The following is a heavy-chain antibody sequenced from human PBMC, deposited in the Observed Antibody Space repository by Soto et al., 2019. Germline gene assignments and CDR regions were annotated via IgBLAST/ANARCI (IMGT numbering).Heavy chain of an antibody. J-gene: IGHJ6*03. CDR3: ARLVFSHPLYYDYYMDA. CDR1: GGSISSYY. D-gene: IGHD3-16*01. Sequence: SETLSLTCTVSGGSISSYYWSWIRQPPGKGLEWIGYIYYSGSTNYNPSLKSRVTISVDTSKNQFSLKLSSVTAADTAVYYCARLVFSHPLYYDYYMDAWGKGTTVTVS. CDR2: IYYSGST. V-gene: IGHV4-59*08.